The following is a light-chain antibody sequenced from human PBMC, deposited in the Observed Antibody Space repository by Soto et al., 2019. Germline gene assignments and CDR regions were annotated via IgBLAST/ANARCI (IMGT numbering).Light chain of an antibody. CDR3: QQYLYVPFT. V-gene: IGKV4-1*01. J-gene: IGKJ3*01. Sequence: DVVMTQSPDSLAVSLGERATINCKSSQTLIHSSNNRNCLAWYQQKPGQPPKLLISWASSRESGVPDRFSGSGSDTDFTLTISSLQAEDVAVYYCQQYLYVPFTYGPGTNVDVK. CDR1: QTLIHSSNNRNC. CDR2: WAS.